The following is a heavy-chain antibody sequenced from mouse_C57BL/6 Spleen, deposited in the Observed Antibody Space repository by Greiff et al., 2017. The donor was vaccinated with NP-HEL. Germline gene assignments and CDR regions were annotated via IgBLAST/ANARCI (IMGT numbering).Heavy chain of an antibody. J-gene: IGHJ1*03. CDR1: GYTFTDYE. D-gene: IGHD1-1*01. CDR2: IDPETGGT. CDR3: TRSLLLRPYWYFDV. V-gene: IGHV1-15*01. Sequence: SGAELVRPGASVTLSCKASGYTFTDYEMHWVKQTPVHGLEWIGAIDPETGGTAYNQKFKGKAILTADKSSSTAYMELRSLTSEDSAVYYCTRSLLLRPYWYFDVWGTGTTVTVSS.